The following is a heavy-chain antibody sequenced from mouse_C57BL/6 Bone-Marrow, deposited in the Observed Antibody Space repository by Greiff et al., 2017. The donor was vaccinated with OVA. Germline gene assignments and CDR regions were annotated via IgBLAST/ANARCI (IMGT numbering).Heavy chain of an antibody. CDR3: ARDSSGYFYYAMDY. V-gene: IGHV1-18*01. J-gene: IGHJ4*01. CDR1: GYTFTDYN. CDR2: INPNNGGT. D-gene: IGHD3-2*02. Sequence: VQLKQSGPELVKPGASVKIPCKASGYTFTDYNMDWVKQSHGKSLEWIGDINPNNGGTIYNQKFKGKATLTVDKSSSTAYMELRSLTSEDTAVYYCARDSSGYFYYAMDYWGQGTSVTVSS.